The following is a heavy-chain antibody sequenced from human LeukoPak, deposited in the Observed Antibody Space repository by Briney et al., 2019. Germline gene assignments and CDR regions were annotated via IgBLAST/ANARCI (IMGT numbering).Heavy chain of an antibody. CDR2: INLSRGST. D-gene: IGHD3-10*01. Sequence: ASVKVSCKASGYTFTSYYMHWVRQAPGQGLEWMGIINLSRGSTNYAQKFQGRVTMTRDTSTSTVYMELSSLRSEDTAVYYCARDPLLWFGEFDYWGQGTLVTVSS. CDR1: GYTFTSYY. J-gene: IGHJ4*02. V-gene: IGHV1-46*01. CDR3: ARDPLLWFGEFDY.